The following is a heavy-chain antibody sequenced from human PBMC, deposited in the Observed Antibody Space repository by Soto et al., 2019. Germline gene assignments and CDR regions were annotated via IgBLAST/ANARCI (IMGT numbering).Heavy chain of an antibody. J-gene: IGHJ4*02. CDR1: GFTFSSYG. Sequence: HPGGSLRLSCAASGFTFSSYGMHWVRQAPGKGLEWVAVIWYDGSNKYYADSVKGRFTISRDNSKNTLYLQMNSLRADDTAVYYCARDPQTRRRFYGREEGFDYWGQGTLVTVSS. CDR3: ARDPQTRRRFYGREEGFDY. CDR2: IWYDGSNK. D-gene: IGHD3-3*01. V-gene: IGHV3-33*01.